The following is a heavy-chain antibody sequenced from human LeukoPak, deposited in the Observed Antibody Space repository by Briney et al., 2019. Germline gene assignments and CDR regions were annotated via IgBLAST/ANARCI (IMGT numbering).Heavy chain of an antibody. V-gene: IGHV4-34*01. CDR1: GGSFSGYY. CDR3: ARVYCGGDCSTFQH. CDR2: INHSGST. J-gene: IGHJ1*01. Sequence: SETLSLTCAVYGGSFSGYYWSWIRQPPGKGLEWIGEINHSGSTNYNPSLKSQVTISVDTSKNQFSLKLSSVTAADTAVYYCARVYCGGDCSTFQHWGQGTLVTVSS. D-gene: IGHD2-21*02.